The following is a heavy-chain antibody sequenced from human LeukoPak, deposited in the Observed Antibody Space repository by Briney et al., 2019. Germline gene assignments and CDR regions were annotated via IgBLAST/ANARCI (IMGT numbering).Heavy chain of an antibody. CDR2: IIPILGIA. Sequence: ASVKVSCKASGGTFSSYAISWVRQAPGRGLEWMGRIIPILGIANYAQKFQGRVTITADKSTSTAYMELSSLRSEDTAVYYCAREDVLRYFDWLGGFDYWGQGTLVTVSS. CDR1: GGTFSSYA. J-gene: IGHJ4*02. V-gene: IGHV1-69*04. D-gene: IGHD3-9*01. CDR3: AREDVLRYFDWLGGFDY.